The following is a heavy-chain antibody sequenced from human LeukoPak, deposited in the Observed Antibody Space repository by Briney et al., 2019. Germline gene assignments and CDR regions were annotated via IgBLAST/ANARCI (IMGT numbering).Heavy chain of an antibody. CDR1: GGSFSGYH. J-gene: IGHJ6*03. D-gene: IGHD3-22*01. V-gene: IGHV4-34*01. CDR3: ARGRHDITMIVVVMTSVSYYLDV. CDR2: INPSGST. Sequence: SETLSLTCAVYGGSFSGYHWTWIRQSPGKGLEWIGDINPSGSTYYNPSLKSRLTISVDTSKNQFSPKLRSVTAADTAVYYCARGRHDITMIVVVMTSVSYYLDVWGKGTTVTVS.